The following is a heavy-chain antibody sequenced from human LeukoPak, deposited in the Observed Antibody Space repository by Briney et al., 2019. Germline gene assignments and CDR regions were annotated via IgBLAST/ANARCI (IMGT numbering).Heavy chain of an antibody. CDR3: ARGRGYLAGSSWYSYGMDV. V-gene: IGHV4-34*01. CDR1: GGSFSGYY. CDR2: INHSGST. D-gene: IGHD6-13*01. Sequence: PSETLSLTCAVYGGSFSGYYWSWIRQPPGKGLEWIGEINHSGSTNYNPSLKSRVTISVDTSKNQFSLKLSSVTAADTAVYYCARGRGYLAGSSWYSYGMDVWGQGTTVTVSS. J-gene: IGHJ6*02.